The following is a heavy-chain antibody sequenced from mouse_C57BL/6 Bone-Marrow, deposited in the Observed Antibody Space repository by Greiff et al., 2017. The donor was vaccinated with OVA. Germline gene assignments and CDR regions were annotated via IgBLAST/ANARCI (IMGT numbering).Heavy chain of an antibody. CDR2: INPSTGGT. Sequence: EVQLQQSGPELVKPGASVKISCKASGYSFTGYYMNWVKQSPEKSLEWIGDINPSTGGTTYNQKFKAKATLTVDTSSSTAYMQLSRRTSDDSAVYYCARGGACPFAYEGRGTVVTVTA. CDR1: GYSFTGYY. V-gene: IGHV1-42*01. D-gene: IGHD1-1*02. J-gene: IGHJ3*01. CDR3: ARGGACPFAY.